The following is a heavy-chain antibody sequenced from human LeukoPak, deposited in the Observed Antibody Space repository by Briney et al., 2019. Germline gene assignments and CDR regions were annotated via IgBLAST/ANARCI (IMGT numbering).Heavy chain of an antibody. J-gene: IGHJ4*02. CDR1: GFTFSSYS. V-gene: IGHV3-21*01. Sequence: TGGSLRLSCAASGFTFSSYSMNWVRQAPGKGLEWVSSISSSSSYIYYADSVKGRFTISRDKAKNSLYLQMNSLRAEDTAVYYCARMPHPYYGSGSYYNENWGQGTLVTVSS. CDR3: ARMPHPYYGSGSYYNEN. D-gene: IGHD3-10*01. CDR2: ISSSSSYI.